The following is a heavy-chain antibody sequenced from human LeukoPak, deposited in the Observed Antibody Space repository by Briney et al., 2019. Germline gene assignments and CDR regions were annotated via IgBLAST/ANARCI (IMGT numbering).Heavy chain of an antibody. D-gene: IGHD3-10*01. CDR3: ARAFGIEAVGSLAY. CDR1: GHTFTSYY. CDR2: INPSGGST. Sequence: ASVNVSSKASGHTFTSYYMHCVRQAPGQGLEWMGIINPSGGSTSNAQNCQGRVTMTRHTSTSTVYMELSRLRYEATAVYYCARAFGIEAVGSLAYWGEGTLLTVS. J-gene: IGHJ4*02. V-gene: IGHV1-46*01.